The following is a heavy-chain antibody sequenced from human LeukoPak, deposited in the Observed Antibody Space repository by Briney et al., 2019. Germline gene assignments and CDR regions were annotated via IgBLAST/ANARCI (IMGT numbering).Heavy chain of an antibody. CDR2: IYTSGST. V-gene: IGHV4-4*07. CDR3: ASLRYSSSASGVY. D-gene: IGHD6-6*01. Sequence: PSETLSLTCTVSGGSISSYYWSWIRQPAGRGLEWIGRIYTSGSTNYNPSLKSRVTMSVDTSKNQFSLKLSSVTAADTAVYYCASLRYSSSASGVYWGQGTLVTVSS. J-gene: IGHJ4*02. CDR1: GGSISSYY.